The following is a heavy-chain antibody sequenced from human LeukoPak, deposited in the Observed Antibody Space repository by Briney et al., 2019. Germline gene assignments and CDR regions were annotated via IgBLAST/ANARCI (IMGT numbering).Heavy chain of an antibody. CDR3: ARRGTWRYSSSWLDY. CDR2: IYYSGST. D-gene: IGHD6-13*01. J-gene: IGHJ4*02. CDR1: GGSISSYY. Sequence: SETLSLTCTVSGGSISSYYWSWIRQPPGKGLEWIGYIYYSGSTNYNPSLKSRVTISVDTSKNQFSLKLSSVTAADTAVYYCARRGTWRYSSSWLDYWGQGTLVTVSS. V-gene: IGHV4-59*12.